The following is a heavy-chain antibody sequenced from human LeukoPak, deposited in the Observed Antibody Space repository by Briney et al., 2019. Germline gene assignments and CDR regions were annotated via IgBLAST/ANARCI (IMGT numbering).Heavy chain of an antibody. V-gene: IGHV1-2*02. CDR2: IDPNSGGT. CDR3: VTPSSSSWYGFDP. Sequence: AASVKVSCKTSGYTFTGYYIHWVRQAPGQGLEWMGWIDPNSGGTNYAQKFQGRVTMTRDTSISTAYMELSRLTSADTAVYRCVTPSSSSWYGFDPWGQGTLVTVSS. CDR1: GYTFTGYY. D-gene: IGHD6-13*01. J-gene: IGHJ5*02.